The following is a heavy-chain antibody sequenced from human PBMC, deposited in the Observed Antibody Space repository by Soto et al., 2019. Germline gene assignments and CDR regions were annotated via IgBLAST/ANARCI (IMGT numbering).Heavy chain of an antibody. J-gene: IGHJ4*02. V-gene: IGHV4-30-4*01. CDR1: GGSISSGDYY. Sequence: SETLSLTCTVSGGSISSGDYYWSWIRQPPGKGLEWIGYIYYSGSTYYNPSLKSRVTISVDTSKNQFSLKLSSVTAADTAVYYCAREGGGYCSGGSXYSRDRSGYYYTYYFDYWGQGTLVTVSS. CDR2: IYYSGST. D-gene: IGHD2-15*01. CDR3: AREGGGYCSGGSXYSRDRSGYYYTYYFDY.